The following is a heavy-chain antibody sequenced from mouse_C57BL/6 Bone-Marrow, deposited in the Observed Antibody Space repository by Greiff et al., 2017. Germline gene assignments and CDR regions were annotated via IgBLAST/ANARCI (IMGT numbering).Heavy chain of an antibody. J-gene: IGHJ2*01. CDR3: ARQSNYVYYFDY. V-gene: IGHV1-26*01. D-gene: IGHD2-5*01. Sequence: EVQLQQSGPELVKPGASVKISCTASGYTFTDYYMNWVKQSHGKSLEWIGDINPNNGGTSYNQKFKGKATLTVDKSSSTAYMELRSLTSEDSAVYYCARQSNYVYYFDYWGKGTTLTVSS. CDR1: GYTFTDYY. CDR2: INPNNGGT.